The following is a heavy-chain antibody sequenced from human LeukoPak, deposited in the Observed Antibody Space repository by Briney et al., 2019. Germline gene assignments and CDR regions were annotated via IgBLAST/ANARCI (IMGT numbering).Heavy chain of an antibody. V-gene: IGHV3-66*01. CDR3: ARFTHGGDFDY. CDR1: GFTVSSNY. Sequence: PGGSLRLSCTASGFTVSSNYMSWVRQAPGKGLEWVSVIYSGGSTSYADSVKGRFTISRDNSKNTLSLQLNSLTAEDTAVYYCARFTHGGDFDYLGQGGLVTVP. D-gene: IGHD2-21*01. CDR2: IYSGGST. J-gene: IGHJ4*02.